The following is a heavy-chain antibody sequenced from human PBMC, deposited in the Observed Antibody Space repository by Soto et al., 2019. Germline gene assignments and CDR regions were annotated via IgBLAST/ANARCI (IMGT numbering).Heavy chain of an antibody. CDR2: ISGSGGTT. CDR3: AKEGHSGRPSCPFVDY. Sequence: PGGSLRLSCAASGFTFSTYAMSWVRQAPGKGLEWVSAISGSGGTTYYADSVKGRFTISRDNSKNTLSLQMNSLRAEDTAIYYCAKEGHSGRPSCPFVDYWGQGTRVTVSS. V-gene: IGHV3-23*01. J-gene: IGHJ4*02. D-gene: IGHD2-2*01. CDR1: GFTFSTYA.